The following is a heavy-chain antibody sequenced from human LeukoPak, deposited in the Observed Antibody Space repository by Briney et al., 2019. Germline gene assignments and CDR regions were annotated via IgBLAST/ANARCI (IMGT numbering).Heavy chain of an antibody. CDR2: IYYSGST. CDR3: ARLTKNDSGSFRFGKKKRGYMDV. V-gene: IGHV4-59*12. J-gene: IGHJ6*03. D-gene: IGHD3-10*01. CDR1: GGSISSYY. Sequence: SETLSLTCTVSGGSISSYYWSWIRQPPGKGLEWIGYIYYSGSTNYNPSLKSRVTISVDTSKNQFSLELSSVTAADTAVYYCARLTKNDSGSFRFGKKKRGYMDVWGKGTTVTISS.